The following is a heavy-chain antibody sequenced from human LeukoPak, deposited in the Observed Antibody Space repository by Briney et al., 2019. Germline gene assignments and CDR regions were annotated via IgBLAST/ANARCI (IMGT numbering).Heavy chain of an antibody. J-gene: IGHJ4*02. CDR3: ARRRPPTTVDY. V-gene: IGHV4-59*08. Sequence: SETLSLTCTVSGGSISSYYWSWIRQPPGKGLEWIGYIYYSGSTNYNPSLKSRVTISVDTSKNQFSLKLGSVTAADTAVYYCARRRPPTTVDYWGQGTLVTVSS. CDR2: IYYSGST. CDR1: GGSISSYY. D-gene: IGHD1-1*01.